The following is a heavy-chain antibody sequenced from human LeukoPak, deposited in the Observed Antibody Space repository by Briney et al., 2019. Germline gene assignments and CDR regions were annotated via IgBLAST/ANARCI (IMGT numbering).Heavy chain of an antibody. Sequence: GASVKVSCKASGYTFTGYYMHWVRQAPGQGLEWMGWINPNSGGTNYAQKFQGRVTMTRDTSISTAYMELSRLRSDDTAVYYCARDLGELVHDGGKDIWGQGTTVTASS. CDR1: GYTFTGYY. CDR3: ARDLGELVHDGGKDI. J-gene: IGHJ6*02. V-gene: IGHV1-2*02. CDR2: INPNSGGT. D-gene: IGHD3-16*01.